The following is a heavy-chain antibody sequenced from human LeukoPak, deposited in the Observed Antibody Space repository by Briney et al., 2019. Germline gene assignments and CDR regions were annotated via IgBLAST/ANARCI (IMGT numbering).Heavy chain of an antibody. CDR3: AKERQLAGYYYYGMDV. D-gene: IGHD6-13*01. CDR1: GFTFSSYG. CDR2: IWYDGSNK. Sequence: GRSLRLSCAVSGFTFSSYGMHWVRQAPGKGLGWVAVIWYDGSNKYYADSVKSRFTISRDNSKNTLYLQMNSLRAEDTAVYYCAKERQLAGYYYYGMDVWGQGTTVTVSS. V-gene: IGHV3-33*06. J-gene: IGHJ6*02.